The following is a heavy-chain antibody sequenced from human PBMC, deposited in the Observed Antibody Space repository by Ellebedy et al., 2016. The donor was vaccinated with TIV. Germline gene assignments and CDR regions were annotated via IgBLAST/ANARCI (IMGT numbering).Heavy chain of an antibody. J-gene: IGHJ4*02. CDR2: INQGGSET. V-gene: IGHV3-7*01. CDR3: ASAARGSGAYESF. CDR1: GFTFSRFW. D-gene: IGHD5-12*01. Sequence: PGGSLRLSCAASGFTFSRFWMAWVRPAPGKGLEWVATINQGGSETYYVDSVKGRFTISRDNSKNSLYLQMNSLRADDTALYYCASAARGSGAYESFWGQGTLVTVSS.